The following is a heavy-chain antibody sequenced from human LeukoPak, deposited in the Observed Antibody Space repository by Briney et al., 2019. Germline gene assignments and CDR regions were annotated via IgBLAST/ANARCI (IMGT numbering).Heavy chain of an antibody. D-gene: IGHD3-3*01. CDR2: IYISGST. V-gene: IGHV4-4*07. CDR1: GGSVSSYY. Sequence: SETLSLTCTVSGGSVSSYYWSWIRQPAGKGLEWIGRIYISGSTNYSPSLKGRVTMSLDTSKNQFSLRLNSVTAADTAVYYCALFWSGRYNWFDPWGQGTLVTVSS. J-gene: IGHJ5*02. CDR3: ALFWSGRYNWFDP.